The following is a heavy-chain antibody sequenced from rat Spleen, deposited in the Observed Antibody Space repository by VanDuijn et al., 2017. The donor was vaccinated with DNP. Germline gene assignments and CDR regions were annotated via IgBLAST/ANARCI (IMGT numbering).Heavy chain of an antibody. CDR2: INSAGST. Sequence: EVQLQESGPGLVKPSQSLSLTCSVTGYSITSSYRWNWIRKFPGNKLEWMGYINSAGSTNYNPSLKSRISITRDTSKNQFFLQLNSVTTEDTATYYCARWSNFFDYWGQGTLVTVSS. V-gene: IGHV3-3*01. CDR3: ARWSNFFDY. CDR1: GYSITSSYR. D-gene: IGHD1-5*01. J-gene: IGHJ3*01.